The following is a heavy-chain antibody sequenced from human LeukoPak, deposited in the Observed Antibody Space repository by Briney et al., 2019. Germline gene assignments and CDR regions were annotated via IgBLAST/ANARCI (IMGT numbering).Heavy chain of an antibody. CDR1: GFTFSSYA. V-gene: IGHV3-15*01. CDR2: IKSKTDGGTT. Sequence: GGSLRLSCAASGFTFSSYAMSWVRQAPGKGLEWVGRIKSKTDGGTTDYAAPVKGRFTISRDDSKNTLYLQMNSLKTEDTAVYYCTTDPTYNYYGSGSYYRVYYFDYWGQGTLVTVSS. J-gene: IGHJ4*02. D-gene: IGHD3-10*01. CDR3: TTDPTYNYYGSGSYYRVYYFDY.